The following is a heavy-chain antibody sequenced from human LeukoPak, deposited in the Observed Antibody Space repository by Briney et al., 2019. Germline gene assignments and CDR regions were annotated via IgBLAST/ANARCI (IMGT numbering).Heavy chain of an antibody. Sequence: ASVKVSCKASGYTFSSYDINWVRQATGQGLEWMGWMNPNSGNTGYAQKFQGRVIMTRNTSISTAYMELSSLRPEDTAVYYCAKVAQANDYDFWSGYYNYLESWGQGTLVTVSS. CDR1: GYTFSSYD. D-gene: IGHD3-3*01. CDR2: MNPNSGNT. J-gene: IGHJ4*02. CDR3: AKVAQANDYDFWSGYYNYLES. V-gene: IGHV1-8*01.